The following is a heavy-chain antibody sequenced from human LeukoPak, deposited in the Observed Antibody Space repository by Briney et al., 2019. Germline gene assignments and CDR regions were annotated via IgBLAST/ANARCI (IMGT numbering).Heavy chain of an antibody. CDR2: IYHSGST. CDR3: AREKRDYYDSSGYYLSWFDP. J-gene: IGHJ5*02. CDR1: GYSTSSGYY. Sequence: SETLSLTCTVSGYSTSSGYYWGWIRQPPGKGLEWIGSIYHSGSTYYNPSLKSRVTISVDTSKNQFSLKLSSVTAADTAVYYCAREKRDYYDSSGYYLSWFDPWGQGTLVTVSS. V-gene: IGHV4-38-2*02. D-gene: IGHD3-22*01.